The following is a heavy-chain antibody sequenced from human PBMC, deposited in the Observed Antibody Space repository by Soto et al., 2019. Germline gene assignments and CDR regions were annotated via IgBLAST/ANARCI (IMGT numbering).Heavy chain of an antibody. J-gene: IGHJ3*02. V-gene: IGHV1-2*02. CDR2: INPNSGGT. CDR3: ARERCSSTSCRLNDAFDI. D-gene: IGHD2-2*01. CDR1: GYTFTGYY. Sequence: ASVKVSCKASGYTFTGYYMHWVRRAPGEGLEWMGWINPNSGGTNYAQKFQGRVTMTRDTSISTAYMELSRLRSDDTVVYYCARERCSSTSCRLNDAFDIWGQGTMVTVSS.